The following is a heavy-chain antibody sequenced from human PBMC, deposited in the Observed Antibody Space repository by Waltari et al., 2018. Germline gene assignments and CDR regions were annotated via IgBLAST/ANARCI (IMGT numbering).Heavy chain of an antibody. V-gene: IGHV4-59*01. Sequence: QVQLQESGPGLVKPSETLSLTCTVSGGSISSYYWSWIRQPPGKGLEWIGYIYYSGSTNDNPSLKSRVTISVDTSKNPFSLKLSSVTAADTAVYYWASPGGAVAGSAFDIWGQGTMVTVSS. CDR2: IYYSGST. CDR3: ASPGGAVAGSAFDI. D-gene: IGHD6-19*01. J-gene: IGHJ3*02. CDR1: GGSISSYY.